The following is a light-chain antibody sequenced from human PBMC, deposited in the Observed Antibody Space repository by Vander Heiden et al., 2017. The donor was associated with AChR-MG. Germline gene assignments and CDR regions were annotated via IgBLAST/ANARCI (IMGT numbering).Light chain of an antibody. CDR1: QSIASY. V-gene: IGKV1-39*01. Sequence: GDRVTTTCRATQSIASYLIWYQQKPGKAPNLLIYTASSLESGVPSRFSGSGSGTDFTLTISSLQPEDFATDYCQQGFSAPWTFGQGTKVEIK. CDR2: TAS. CDR3: QQGFSAPWT. J-gene: IGKJ1*01.